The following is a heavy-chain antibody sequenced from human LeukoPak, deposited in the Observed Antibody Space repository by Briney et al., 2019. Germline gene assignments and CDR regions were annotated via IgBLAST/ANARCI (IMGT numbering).Heavy chain of an antibody. D-gene: IGHD2-2*01. J-gene: IGHJ4*02. Sequence: GGSLRLSCAASGFTFSSYAMHWVRQAPGKGLEWVAVISYDGSNKYYTDSVKGRFTISRDNSKNTLYLQMNSLRAEDTAVYYCARDGRCSSTSCYVLEVFDYWGQGTLVTVSS. CDR1: GFTFSSYA. CDR2: ISYDGSNK. CDR3: ARDGRCSSTSCYVLEVFDY. V-gene: IGHV3-30-3*01.